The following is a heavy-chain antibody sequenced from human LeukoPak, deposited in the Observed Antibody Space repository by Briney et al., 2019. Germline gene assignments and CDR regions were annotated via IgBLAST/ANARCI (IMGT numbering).Heavy chain of an antibody. CDR1: GFTFSSYG. Sequence: GGSLRLSCAASGFTFSSYGIHWVRQAPGKGLEWVAFIRYDGSNKYYTDSVKGRFTISRDNAKNSLYLQMSSLRAEDTAVYYCARRASTERGHSYGLDYWGQGTLVTVSS. D-gene: IGHD5-18*01. V-gene: IGHV3-30*02. CDR3: ARRASTERGHSYGLDY. J-gene: IGHJ4*02. CDR2: IRYDGSNK.